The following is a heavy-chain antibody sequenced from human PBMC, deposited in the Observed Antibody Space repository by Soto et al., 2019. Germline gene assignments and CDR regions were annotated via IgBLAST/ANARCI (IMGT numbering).Heavy chain of an antibody. CDR2: VYNSGRT. V-gene: IGHV4-59*11. CDR3: ARTLDYGHMDV. J-gene: IGHJ6*03. D-gene: IGHD3-16*01. Sequence: PSETLSLTCSVSGYSIRDQYWSWIRQPPGKGLEWIGYVYNSGRTKYNPPLKSRFTISVDTSKNQSSLHLTSVAAADTAIYYCARTLDYGHMDVWGKGTTVTVSS. CDR1: GYSIRDQY.